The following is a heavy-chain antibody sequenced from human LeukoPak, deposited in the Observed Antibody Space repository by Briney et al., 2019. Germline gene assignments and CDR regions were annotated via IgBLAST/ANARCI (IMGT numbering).Heavy chain of an antibody. Sequence: SETLSLTCAVYGGSFSGYYWSWIRQPPGKGLEWIGEINHSGSTNYNPSLKSRVTISVDTSKNQFSLKLSSVTAADTAVYYCARTTMVRGTYCMDVWGKGTTVTVSS. J-gene: IGHJ6*03. V-gene: IGHV4-34*01. CDR3: ARTTMVRGTYCMDV. CDR2: INHSGST. CDR1: GGSFSGYY. D-gene: IGHD3-10*01.